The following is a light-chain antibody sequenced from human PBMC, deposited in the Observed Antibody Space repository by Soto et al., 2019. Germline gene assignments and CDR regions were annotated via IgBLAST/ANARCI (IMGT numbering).Light chain of an antibody. Sequence: EIVLTHSPGTLSLSPCERATLSPRASQSVSSSYLAWYQQKPGQAPRLLIYDASNRATGIPARFSGSGSGTDFTLTISRLEPEDFAVYYCQQYGSSIQTFGQGTKVDIK. V-gene: IGKV3-20*01. CDR1: QSVSSSY. CDR3: QQYGSSIQT. J-gene: IGKJ1*01. CDR2: DAS.